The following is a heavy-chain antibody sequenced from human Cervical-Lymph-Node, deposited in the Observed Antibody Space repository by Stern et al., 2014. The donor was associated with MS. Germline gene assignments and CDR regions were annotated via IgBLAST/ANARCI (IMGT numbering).Heavy chain of an antibody. D-gene: IGHD6-19*01. J-gene: IGHJ4*02. CDR1: GFSLSTTGLG. Sequence: QVTLRESGPTLVKPTQTLTLTCTFSGFSLSTTGLGVGWIRQPPGKALEWLALLYWDDDKRYSPSLKTRLTITKDTSKSQVVLAMTNMDPVDTATYYCATLNGLAVAGTITLFDHWGPGTLVTVSS. CDR3: ATLNGLAVAGTITLFDH. CDR2: LYWDDDK. V-gene: IGHV2-5*02.